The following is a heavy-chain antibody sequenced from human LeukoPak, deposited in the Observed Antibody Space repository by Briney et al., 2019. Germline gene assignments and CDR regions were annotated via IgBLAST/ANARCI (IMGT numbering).Heavy chain of an antibody. Sequence: GGSLRLSCAASGFTFRSYGMHWVRQAPGKGLEWVAFIRYDGSDKYYADSVKGRFTISRDNSKNTLYLQMNSLRAEDTAVYYCAKVPRDCSGGSCYSYYYYMDVWGKGTTVTVSS. D-gene: IGHD2-15*01. CDR2: IRYDGSDK. CDR3: AKVPRDCSGGSCYSYYYYMDV. J-gene: IGHJ6*03. CDR1: GFTFRSYG. V-gene: IGHV3-30*02.